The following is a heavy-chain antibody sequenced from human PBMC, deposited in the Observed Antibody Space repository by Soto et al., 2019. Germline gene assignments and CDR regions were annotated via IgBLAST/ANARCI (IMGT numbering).Heavy chain of an antibody. CDR1: GFTFSSYW. CDR2: IKQDGSEK. J-gene: IGHJ4*02. V-gene: IGHV3-7*01. CDR3: ARLAAAPSYYFDY. Sequence: GGSLRLSCAASGFTFSSYWMSWVRQAPGKGLEWVANIKQDGSEKYYVDSVKGRFTISRDNAKNSLYLQMNSLRAEDTAVYYCARLAAAPSYYFDYWGQGTLVTVSS. D-gene: IGHD6-13*01.